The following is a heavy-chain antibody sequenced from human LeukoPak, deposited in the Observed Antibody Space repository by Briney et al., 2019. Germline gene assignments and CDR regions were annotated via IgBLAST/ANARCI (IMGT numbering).Heavy chain of an antibody. D-gene: IGHD2-8*01. CDR1: GFNVSRNY. V-gene: IGHV3-66*02. J-gene: IGHJ5*02. CDR2: IYIGGST. Sequence: GGSLRLSCAASGFNVSRNYMTWVRQAPGKGLEWVSVIYIGGSTYYADSVKGRFTISRDDSKNTLYLQMNSLRAEDTAVYYCARGGYCPNSCYCFDPWGQGTLVTVSS. CDR3: ARGGYCPNSCYCFDP.